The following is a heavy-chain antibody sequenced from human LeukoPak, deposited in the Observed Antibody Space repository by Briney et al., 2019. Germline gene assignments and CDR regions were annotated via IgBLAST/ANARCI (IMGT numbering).Heavy chain of an antibody. Sequence: ASVKVSCKASGYTFTSYYMHWVRQAPGQGLEWMGIINPSGGSTSYAQKFQGRVTMTRDTSTSTVYMELSSLRSEDTAVYYCAREVLGLPCWDYWGQGTLVTASS. CDR2: INPSGGST. V-gene: IGHV1-46*03. CDR3: AREVLGLPCWDY. D-gene: IGHD3-10*02. J-gene: IGHJ4*02. CDR1: GYTFTSYY.